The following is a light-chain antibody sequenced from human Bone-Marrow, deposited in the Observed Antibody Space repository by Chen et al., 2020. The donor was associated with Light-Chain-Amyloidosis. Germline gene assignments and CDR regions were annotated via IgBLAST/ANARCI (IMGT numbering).Light chain of an antibody. CDR1: SSNIGSNY. J-gene: IGLJ3*02. CDR3: AAWDDSLSGV. CDR2: RNN. V-gene: IGLV1-47*01. Sequence: QSVLTQPPSASVTPGQRVTLSCSGSSSNIGSNYVYWYQQLPGMAPKLLIYRNNQRPSGVPDRFSGSKSGNSASLAISGLRSEDEADYYCAAWDDSLSGVFGGGTKLTVL.